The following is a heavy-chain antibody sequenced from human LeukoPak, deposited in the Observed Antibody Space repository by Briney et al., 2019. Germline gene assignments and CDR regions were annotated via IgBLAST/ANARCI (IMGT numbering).Heavy chain of an antibody. CDR1: GGTFSSYA. J-gene: IGHJ4*02. CDR3: ARGWDYYDSSGYYGYYFDY. CDR2: IIPIFGTA. D-gene: IGHD3-22*01. V-gene: IGHV1-69*13. Sequence: SVKVSCEASGGTFSSYAISWVRQAPGQGLEWMGGIIPIFGTANYAQKFQGRVTITADESTSTAYMELSSLRSEDTAVYYCARGWDYYDSSGYYGYYFDYWGQGTLVTVSS.